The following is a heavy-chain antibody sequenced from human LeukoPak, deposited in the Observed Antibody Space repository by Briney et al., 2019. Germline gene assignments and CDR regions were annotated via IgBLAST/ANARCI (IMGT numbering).Heavy chain of an antibody. D-gene: IGHD3-10*01. V-gene: IGHV1-2*02. CDR3: ASGGDTWYYYGSGSYRSHNFDY. J-gene: IGHJ4*02. CDR1: GYTFTGYY. Sequence: ASVKVSCKASGYTFTGYYMHWVRQAPGQGLEWMGWINPNSGGTNYAQKFQGRVTMTRDTSISTAYMELSRLRSDDTAVYYCASGGDTWYYYGSGSYRSHNFDYWGQGTLVTVSS. CDR2: INPNSGGT.